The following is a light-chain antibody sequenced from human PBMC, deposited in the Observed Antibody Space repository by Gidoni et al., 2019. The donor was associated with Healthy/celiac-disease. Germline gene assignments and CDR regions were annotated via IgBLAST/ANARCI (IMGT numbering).Light chain of an antibody. V-gene: IGKV3-11*01. CDR1: QSVSSY. CDR3: QQRSNWPYT. Sequence: DTVLTQSPATLSWSPGESATLPCRASQSVSSYLAWYQPKPGQPPRLLIYDASNRATGIPARFSGSGSGTDFTLTISSLEPEDFAVYYCQQRSNWPYTFGQGTKLEIK. CDR2: DAS. J-gene: IGKJ2*01.